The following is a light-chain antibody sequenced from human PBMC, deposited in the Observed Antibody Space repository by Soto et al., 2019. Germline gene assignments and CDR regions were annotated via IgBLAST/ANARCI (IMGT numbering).Light chain of an antibody. CDR3: QQSYSRLVT. J-gene: IGKJ1*01. CDR2: AAS. Sequence: DIQMTQSPSSLSASVEDRVIITCRASESINSYLNWYQQKPGKAPKPLIYAASSLQSGVPSRFSGSGSETVFTLTINNLQPEDSATYYCQQSYSRLVTFGQGTKVEI. CDR1: ESINSY. V-gene: IGKV1-39*01.